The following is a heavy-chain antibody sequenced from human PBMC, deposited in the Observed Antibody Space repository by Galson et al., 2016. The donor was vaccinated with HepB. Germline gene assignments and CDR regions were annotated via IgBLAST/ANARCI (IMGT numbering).Heavy chain of an antibody. CDR1: GFTFNNYA. V-gene: IGHV3-23*01. Sequence: SLRLSCAASGFTFNNYAMIWVRQAPGKGLEWVSTISASGGSTYYADSVKGRFTISRDNSKNTVYLQMNSLRVEDTAVYYCAKDPAAMVPYWSFDLWGRGTVVTVSS. J-gene: IGHJ2*01. CDR3: AKDPAAMVPYWSFDL. CDR2: ISASGGST. D-gene: IGHD5-18*01.